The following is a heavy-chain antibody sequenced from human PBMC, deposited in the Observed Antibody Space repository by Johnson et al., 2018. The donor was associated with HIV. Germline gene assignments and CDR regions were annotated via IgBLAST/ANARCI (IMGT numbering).Heavy chain of an antibody. D-gene: IGHD1-14*01. Sequence: MLLVESGGGLVQPGGSLRLSCAASGFTVSSNYMSWVRQAPGKGLEWVSAISGSGGSTYYADSVKGRFTISRDNSKNTLYLQMNSLRAEDTAVYYCARAGKTVTFDIWGQGTMVTVSS. CDR1: GFTVSSNY. CDR3: ARAGKTVTFDI. CDR2: ISGSGGST. J-gene: IGHJ3*02. V-gene: IGHV3-23*04.